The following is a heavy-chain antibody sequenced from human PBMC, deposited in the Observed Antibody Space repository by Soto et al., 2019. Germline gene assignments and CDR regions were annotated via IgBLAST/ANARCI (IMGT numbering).Heavy chain of an antibody. CDR3: ASTPVDTGLVYDYGMDV. J-gene: IGHJ6*02. D-gene: IGHD5-18*01. V-gene: IGHV3-30-3*01. Sequence: QVQLVESGGGVVQPGRSLRLSCAASGFTFSSYAMHWVRQAPGKGLEWVAVISYDGSNKYYADSVKGRFTISRDNYKNTLYLPMNSLRAEDTAVYYCASTPVDTGLVYDYGMDVWGQGSTLTVSS. CDR1: GFTFSSYA. CDR2: ISYDGSNK.